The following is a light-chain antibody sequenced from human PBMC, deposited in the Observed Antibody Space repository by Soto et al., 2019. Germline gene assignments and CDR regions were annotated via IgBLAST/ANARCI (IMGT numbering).Light chain of an antibody. CDR1: QSISSY. CDR3: QQYYISWS. Sequence: IQMTQSPSSLSASVGDRVTITCRASQSISSYLNWYQQKPGKAPKLLIYAASSLQSGVPSRFSGSGSGTDFTLTISSLQPEDFATYSCQQYYISWSFGQGTKVDIK. J-gene: IGKJ1*01. V-gene: IGKV1-39*01. CDR2: AAS.